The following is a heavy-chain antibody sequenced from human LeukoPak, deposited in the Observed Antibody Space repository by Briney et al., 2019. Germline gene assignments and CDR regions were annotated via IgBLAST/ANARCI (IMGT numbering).Heavy chain of an antibody. D-gene: IGHD2-2*01. V-gene: IGHV4-39*01. CDR2: FLYSGNT. CDR1: GGSISSSIYY. CDR3: ARQGCTSTSCYSDY. Sequence: PSETLSLTCTVAGGSISSSIYYWGWIRQPPGKGLEWLGSFLYSGNTYYNPSLKSRVTISVDTSKNQFSLKLNSVTAADTAVYYCARQGCTSTSCYSDYWGQGTLVTVSS. J-gene: IGHJ4*02.